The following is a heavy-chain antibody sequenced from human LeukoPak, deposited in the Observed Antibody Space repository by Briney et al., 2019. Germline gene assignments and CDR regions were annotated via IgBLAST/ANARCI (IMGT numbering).Heavy chain of an antibody. CDR1: GFTVSSNY. Sequence: GGSLRLSCAASGFTVSSNYMSWVRQAPGKGLEWVSYISSSSSTIYYADSVKGRFTISRDNAKNSLYLQMNSLRAEDTAVYYCARVWWYYYGSGSGWYFDLWGRGTLVTVSS. V-gene: IGHV3-48*04. D-gene: IGHD3-10*01. CDR2: ISSSSSTI. J-gene: IGHJ2*01. CDR3: ARVWWYYYGSGSGWYFDL.